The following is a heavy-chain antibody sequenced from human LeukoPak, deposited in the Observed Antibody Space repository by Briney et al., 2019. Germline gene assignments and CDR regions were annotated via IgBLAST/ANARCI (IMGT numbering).Heavy chain of an antibody. CDR3: ARAGIAVAGHYYYYGMDV. V-gene: IGHV4-59*01. Sequence: PSETLSLTCTVSGGSISSYYWSWIRQPPGKGLEWIGYIHYSGSTNYNPPLKSRVTISVDTSKNQFSLKLSSVTAADTAVYYCARAGIAVAGHYYYYGMDVWGQGTTVTVSS. CDR2: IHYSGST. D-gene: IGHD6-19*01. J-gene: IGHJ6*02. CDR1: GGSISSYY.